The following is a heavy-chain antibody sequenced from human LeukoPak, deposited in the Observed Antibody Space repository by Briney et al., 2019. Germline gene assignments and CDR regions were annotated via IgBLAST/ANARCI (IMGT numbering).Heavy chain of an antibody. CDR1: GGSFSGYY. V-gene: IGHV4-34*01. Sequence: SETLSLTCAVYGGSFSGYYWSWIRQPPGKGLEWIGEINHSGSTNYNPSLKSRVTISVDTSKNQFSLKLSSVTAADTAVYYCARDSDRVYYFDYWGQGTLVTVSS. CDR3: ARDSDRVYYFDY. J-gene: IGHJ4*02. D-gene: IGHD3-10*01. CDR2: INHSGST.